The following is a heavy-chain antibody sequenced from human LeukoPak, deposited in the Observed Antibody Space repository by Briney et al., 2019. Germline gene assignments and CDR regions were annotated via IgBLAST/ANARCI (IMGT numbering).Heavy chain of an antibody. CDR1: GFTFSSYW. CDR2: IYNDGSST. CDR3: ARSDPTQVNYGDFGYFDY. V-gene: IGHV3-74*01. J-gene: IGHJ4*02. Sequence: PGGSLRLSCAASGFTFSSYWMHWVRQAPGKGLVWVSRIYNDGSSTSYADPVRGRFTISRDNAKNTLYLQMNSLRAEDTAVYYCARSDPTQVNYGDFGYFDYWGQGTLVTVSS. D-gene: IGHD2-21*02.